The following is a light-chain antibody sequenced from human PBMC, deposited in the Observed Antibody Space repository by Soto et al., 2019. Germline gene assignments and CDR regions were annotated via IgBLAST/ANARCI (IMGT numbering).Light chain of an antibody. CDR2: TAS. Sequence: DIHLTQTPSSLSASVGDIVTITCRASQSINTYVNWYQHKPGKAPKLLIHTASSLQSGVPSRFSGSGSGTEFTLTISSLQPDDFATYYCQQYNSYSPLTFGGGTKVDIK. J-gene: IGKJ4*01. V-gene: IGKV1-5*01. CDR3: QQYNSYSPLT. CDR1: QSINTY.